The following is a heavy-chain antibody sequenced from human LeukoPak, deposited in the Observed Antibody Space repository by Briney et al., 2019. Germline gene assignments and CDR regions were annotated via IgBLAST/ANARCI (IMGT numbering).Heavy chain of an antibody. V-gene: IGHV3-74*01. CDR1: GFTFSSYW. Sequence: GGSLRLSCAASGFTFSSYWMHWVRQAPGKGLVLVSRVNSDGRSTTYADSVKGRFTISRDNAKNTLYLQMNSLRAEDTAVYYCARGSTQYSSGWYGLDYWGQGSLVTVSS. CDR3: ARGSTQYSSGWYGLDY. J-gene: IGHJ4*02. CDR2: VNSDGRST. D-gene: IGHD6-19*01.